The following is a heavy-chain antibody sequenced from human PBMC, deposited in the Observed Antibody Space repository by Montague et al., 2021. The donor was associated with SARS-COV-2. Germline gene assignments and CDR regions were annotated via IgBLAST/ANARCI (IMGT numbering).Heavy chain of an antibody. CDR3: AGHSVSEDGTFFRSYFDP. D-gene: IGHD1-1*01. J-gene: IGHJ5*02. CDR1: GGTVRDYY. Sequence: ETLSLTCTVSGGTVRDYYWNWIRQTPGKGLEWIGYIFYNGYTKYNPSLESRVTLSVDTPGNQFFLSLRSVTASDTATYFCAGHSVSEDGTFFRSYFDPWGQGAQVIVSS. V-gene: IGHV4-59*08. CDR2: IFYNGYT.